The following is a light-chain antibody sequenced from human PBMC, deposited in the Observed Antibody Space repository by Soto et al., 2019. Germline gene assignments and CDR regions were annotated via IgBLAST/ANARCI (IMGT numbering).Light chain of an antibody. CDR3: QQRSKWPLT. CDR1: QSISNY. CDR2: DTS. Sequence: EIVLTQSPATLSLSPGERATLSCRASQSISNYLAWYQQKPGQAPRLLIYDTSNRAPGIPARFSGSGSGTDFTLTISSLKPEDFAVYYCQQRSKWPLTFGGGTKVGIK. V-gene: IGKV3-11*01. J-gene: IGKJ4*01.